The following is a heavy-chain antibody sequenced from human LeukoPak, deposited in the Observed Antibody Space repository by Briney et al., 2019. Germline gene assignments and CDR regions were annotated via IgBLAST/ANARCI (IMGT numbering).Heavy chain of an antibody. V-gene: IGHV4-59*01. CDR1: GGSISSYY. D-gene: IGHD3-10*01. Sequence: SETLSFTCTVSGGSISSYYWSWIRQPPGKGLEWIGYIYYSGSTNYNPSLKSRVTISVDTSKTQFSLKLSSVTAADTAVYYCARAVRGVYYFDYWGQGTLVTVSS. J-gene: IGHJ4*02. CDR2: IYYSGST. CDR3: ARAVRGVYYFDY.